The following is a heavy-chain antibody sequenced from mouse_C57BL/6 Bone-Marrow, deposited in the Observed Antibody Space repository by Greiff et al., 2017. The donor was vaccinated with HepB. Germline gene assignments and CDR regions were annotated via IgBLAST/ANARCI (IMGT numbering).Heavy chain of an antibody. CDR2: ISYDGSN. V-gene: IGHV3-6*01. D-gene: IGHD1-1*01. CDR3: ARDYYGSWFAY. Sequence: VQLKQSGPGLVKPSQSLSLTCSVTGYSITSGYYWNWIRQFPGNKLEWMGYISYDGSNNYNPSLKNRISITRDTSKNQFFLKLNSVTTEDTATYYCARDYYGSWFAYWGQGTLVTVSA. J-gene: IGHJ3*01. CDR1: GYSITSGYY.